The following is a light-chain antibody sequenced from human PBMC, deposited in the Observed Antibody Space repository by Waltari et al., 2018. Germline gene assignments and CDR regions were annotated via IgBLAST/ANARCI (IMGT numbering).Light chain of an antibody. CDR1: QAISSW. J-gene: IGKJ5*01. CDR3: QQFDTFPLT. V-gene: IGKV1-12*01. CDR2: AAS. Sequence: DIQMTQPPSSVSASVGDRVTITCRASQAISSWLAWYQQKPGKAPKLLIYAASSLQSGVPSRFSGSGFGTDFTLTISSLQPEDFATYFCQQFDTFPLTFGQGTRLEIK.